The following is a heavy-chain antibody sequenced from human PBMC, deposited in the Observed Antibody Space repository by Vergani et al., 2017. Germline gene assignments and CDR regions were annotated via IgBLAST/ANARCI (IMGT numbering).Heavy chain of an antibody. CDR1: GYTFTSYG. J-gene: IGHJ6*02. Sequence: QVQLVQSGAEVKKPGASVKVSCKASGYTFTSYGISWVRQAPGQGLEWMGWISAYNGNTNYAQKLQGRVTMTTDTSTSTAYMELSSLRSEDTAVYYCARDGYCTNGVCHYGMDVWGQGTTVTVSS. D-gene: IGHD2-8*01. V-gene: IGHV1-18*04. CDR3: ARDGYCTNGVCHYGMDV. CDR2: ISAYNGNT.